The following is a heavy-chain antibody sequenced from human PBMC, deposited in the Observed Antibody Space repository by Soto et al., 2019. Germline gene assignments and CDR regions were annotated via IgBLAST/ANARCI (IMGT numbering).Heavy chain of an antibody. CDR2: IDPSDSYT. CDR3: ARLGVVGATYYYYYGMDV. Sequence: GDSLKISCKGSGYSFTSYWISWVRQMPGKGLEWMGRIDPSDSYTNYSPSFQGHVTISADKSISTAYLQWSSLKASDTAMYYCARLGVVGATYYYYYGMDVWGQVTTVSVSS. CDR1: GYSFTSYW. V-gene: IGHV5-10-1*01. J-gene: IGHJ6*02. D-gene: IGHD1-26*01.